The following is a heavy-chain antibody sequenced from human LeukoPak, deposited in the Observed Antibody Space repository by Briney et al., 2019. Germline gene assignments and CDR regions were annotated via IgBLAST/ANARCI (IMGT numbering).Heavy chain of an antibody. CDR2: ISAYNGNT. D-gene: IGHD3-22*01. CDR1: GYTFISYG. CDR3: ARADYYDSSGGAFDI. Sequence: ASVKVSCKASGYTFISYGISWVRQAPGQGLEWMGWISAYNGNTNYAQKLQGRVTMTTDTSTSTAYMELGSLRSDDTAVYYCARADYYDSSGGAFDIWGQGTMVTVSS. V-gene: IGHV1-18*01. J-gene: IGHJ3*02.